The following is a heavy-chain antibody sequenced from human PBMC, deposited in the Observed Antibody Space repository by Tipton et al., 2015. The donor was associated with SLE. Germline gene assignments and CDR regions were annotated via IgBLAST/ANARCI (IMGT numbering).Heavy chain of an antibody. J-gene: IGHJ2*01. CDR3: ARASAMTTVTTWYFDL. Sequence: TLSLTCTVSGGSISSYYWSWIRQPPGKGLEWIGYIYYSGSTNYNPSLKSRVTISVDTSKNQFSLKLSSVTAADTAVYYCARASAMTTVTTWYFDLWGRGTLVTVSS. CDR2: IYYSGST. D-gene: IGHD4-17*01. CDR1: GGSISSYY. V-gene: IGHV4-59*01.